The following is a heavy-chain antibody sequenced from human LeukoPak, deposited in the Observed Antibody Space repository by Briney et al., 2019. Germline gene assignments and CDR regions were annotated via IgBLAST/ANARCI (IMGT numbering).Heavy chain of an antibody. Sequence: SQTLSLTCTVSGGSISSGSYYWSWIRQPAGKGLEWIGRIYTSGSTNYNPSLKSRVTMSVDTSKNQFSLKLSSVTAADTAVYYCARDHQLHSRTSYYYYMDVWGKGTTVTVSS. CDR1: GGSISSGSYY. CDR3: ARDHQLHSRTSYYYYMDV. J-gene: IGHJ6*03. V-gene: IGHV4-61*02. CDR2: IYTSGST. D-gene: IGHD2-2*01.